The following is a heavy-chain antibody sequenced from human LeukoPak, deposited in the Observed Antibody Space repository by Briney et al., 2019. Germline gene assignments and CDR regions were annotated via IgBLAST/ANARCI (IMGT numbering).Heavy chain of an antibody. CDR1: GFTFDDYA. CDR2: ISWDGGST. V-gene: IGHV3-43D*03. J-gene: IGHJ3*02. Sequence: GGSLRLSCAASGFTFDDYAMHWVRHAPGKGLEWVSLISWDGGSTYYADSVKGRFTISRDNAKNSLYLQMNSLRAEDTALYYCARAVAYYYDSSGYLNAFDIWGQGTMVTVSS. CDR3: ARAVAYYYDSSGYLNAFDI. D-gene: IGHD3-22*01.